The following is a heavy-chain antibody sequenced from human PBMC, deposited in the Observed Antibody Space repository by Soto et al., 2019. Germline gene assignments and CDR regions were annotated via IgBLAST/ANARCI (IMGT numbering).Heavy chain of an antibody. V-gene: IGHV3-21*01. Sequence: EVQLVESGGGLVKPGGSLRLSCAASGFTFSSYSMNWVRQAPGKGLEWVSSISSSSSYIYYADSVKGRFTISIDNAKNSLYLQMNSLRAEDTSVYYCARDTYYYGSGSYSPWGQGTLVTVSS. CDR2: ISSSSSYI. CDR3: ARDTYYYGSGSYSP. CDR1: GFTFSSYS. D-gene: IGHD3-10*01. J-gene: IGHJ5*02.